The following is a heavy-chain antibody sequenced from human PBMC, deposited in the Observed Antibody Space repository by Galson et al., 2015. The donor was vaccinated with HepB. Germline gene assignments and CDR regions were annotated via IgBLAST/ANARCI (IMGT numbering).Heavy chain of an antibody. J-gene: IGHJ4*02. CDR1: GFTFSSYG. CDR3: AKRLEYSYGYGGGFDY. D-gene: IGHD5-18*01. Sequence: SLRLSCAASGFTFSSYGMHWVRQAPGKGLEWVAVISYDGSNKYYADSVKGRFTISRDNSKNTLYLQMNSLRAEDTAVYYCAKRLEYSYGYGGGFDYWGQGTLVTVSS. V-gene: IGHV3-30*18. CDR2: ISYDGSNK.